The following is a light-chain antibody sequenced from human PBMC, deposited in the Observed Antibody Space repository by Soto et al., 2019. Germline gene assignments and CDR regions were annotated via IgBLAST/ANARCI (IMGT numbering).Light chain of an antibody. CDR3: HQYGNSPLT. V-gene: IGKV3-20*01. CDR1: QRVTTMN. Sequence: EVVLTQSPDTLSLSPGERATLSCRASQRVTTMNMAWYQQKPGQAPRLLIYGTSNRAIGIPDRFSGSGSGTDFTLTISRLEPEDFVVYYCHQYGNSPLTFGGGTKVEIK. CDR2: GTS. J-gene: IGKJ4*01.